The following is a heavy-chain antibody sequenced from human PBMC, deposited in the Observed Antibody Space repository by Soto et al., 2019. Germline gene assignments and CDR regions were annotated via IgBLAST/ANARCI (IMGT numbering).Heavy chain of an antibody. CDR3: ARAKAAGGRALDY. V-gene: IGHV3-33*01. CDR1: GFTFSSYG. CDR2: IWYDGSNK. J-gene: IGHJ4*01. Sequence: QVQLVESGGGVVQPGRSLRLSCAASGFTFSSYGMHWVRQAPGKGLEWVAVIWYDGSNKYYADSVKGRFTISRDNSKNTLYLQMNSLRAEDTAVYYCARAKAAGGRALDYWGQGTLVTVSS. D-gene: IGHD6-13*01.